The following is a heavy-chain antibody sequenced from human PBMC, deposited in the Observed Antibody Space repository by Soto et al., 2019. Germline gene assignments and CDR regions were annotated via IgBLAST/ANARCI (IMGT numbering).Heavy chain of an antibody. CDR3: ARAGVAPYYYYGMDV. CDR2: ISSYNGDT. D-gene: IGHD5-12*01. Sequence: QVQLVQSGTEVEKPGASVKVSCKASGYTFTRSGISWVRQAPGQGPEWMGWISSYNGDTNYAQTFQGRVTMTTDTSTSTAYMELRSLRSDDTAVYYCARAGVAPYYYYGMDVWGQGTPVTVSS. J-gene: IGHJ6*02. CDR1: GYTFTRSG. V-gene: IGHV1-18*01.